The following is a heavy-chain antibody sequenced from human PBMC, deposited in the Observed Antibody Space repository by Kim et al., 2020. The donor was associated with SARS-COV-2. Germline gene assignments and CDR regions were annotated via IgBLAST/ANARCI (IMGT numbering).Heavy chain of an antibody. J-gene: IGHJ6*02. CDR3: ARMKDHYGYYYYYYGMDV. Sequence: SVKVSCKASGGTFSSYAISWVRQAPGQGLEWMGGIIPIFGTANYAQKFQGRVTITADESTSTAYMELSSLRSEDTAVYYCARMKDHYGYYYYYYGMDVWGQGTTVTVSS. D-gene: IGHD4-17*01. CDR2: IIPIFGTA. CDR1: GGTFSSYA. V-gene: IGHV1-69*13.